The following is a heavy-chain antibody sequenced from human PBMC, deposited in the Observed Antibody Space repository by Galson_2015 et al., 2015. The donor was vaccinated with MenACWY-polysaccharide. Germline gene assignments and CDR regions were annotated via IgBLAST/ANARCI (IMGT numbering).Heavy chain of an antibody. CDR1: GYPFTSYG. CDR2: ISTYSGNT. V-gene: IGHV1-18*01. CDR3: ARAGTRIAAAGTGGYYALDV. J-gene: IGHJ6*02. Sequence: KVSCKASGYPFTSYGVTWVRQVPGQGLEWMGWISTYSGNTNYTQSLQGRVTLTTETSTRTAYMELRNLRSDDTATYYCARAGTRIAAAGTGGYYALDVWGQGTTVIVSS. D-gene: IGHD6-13*01.